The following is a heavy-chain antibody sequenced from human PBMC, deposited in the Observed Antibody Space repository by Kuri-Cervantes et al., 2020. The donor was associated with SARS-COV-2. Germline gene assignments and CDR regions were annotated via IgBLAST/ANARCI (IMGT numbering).Heavy chain of an antibody. Sequence: SETLSLTCTVSGGSISSYYWSWIRQPPGKGLEWIGYTYSCGSTNYNPSLKSRVTISVDTSKNQFSLRLSSVTAADTAVYYCAGLSPIGMVRGVAFDPWGQGTPVTVSS. CDR2: TYSCGST. D-gene: IGHD3-10*01. J-gene: IGHJ5*01. CDR3: AGLSPIGMVRGVAFDP. CDR1: GGSISSYY. V-gene: IGHV4-59*08.